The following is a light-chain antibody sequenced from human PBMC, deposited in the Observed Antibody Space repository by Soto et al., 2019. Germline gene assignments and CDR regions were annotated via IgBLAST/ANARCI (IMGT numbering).Light chain of an antibody. Sequence: QSVLTQRAAVSGSPGQSITISCTGTSSDVGSYNLVSWYQQHPGKAPKLIIYEVSNRPSGVSNRFSGSKSGNTASLTISGLQAEDEADYYCSSYTISNTLVFGTGTKVTVL. V-gene: IGLV2-14*02. CDR2: EVS. CDR3: SSYTISNTLV. CDR1: SSDVGSYNL. J-gene: IGLJ1*01.